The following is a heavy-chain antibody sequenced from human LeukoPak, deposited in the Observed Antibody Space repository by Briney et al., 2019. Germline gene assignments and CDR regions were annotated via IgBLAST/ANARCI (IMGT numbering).Heavy chain of an antibody. CDR1: GGSISSYY. CDR3: ARDYRGLRYFDWPIPFDY. D-gene: IGHD3-9*01. CDR2: IYYSGST. V-gene: IGHV4-59*01. J-gene: IGHJ4*02. Sequence: SETLSLTCTVSGGSISSYYWSWIRQPPGKGLEWNGYIYYSGSTNYNPSLKSRVTISVDTSKNQFSLKLSSVTAADTAVYYCARDYRGLRYFDWPIPFDYWGQGTLVTVSS.